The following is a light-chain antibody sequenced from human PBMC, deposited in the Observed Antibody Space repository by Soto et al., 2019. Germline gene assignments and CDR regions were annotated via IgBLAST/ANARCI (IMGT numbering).Light chain of an antibody. CDR1: NSEIGGYNY. CDR3: SSYTSSSTYG. CDR2: DVR. V-gene: IGLV2-14*01. J-gene: IGLJ1*01. Sequence: QSVLTQPASVSGSPGQSITISCSGTNSEIGGYNYVSWYQQHPGKAPKLMIYDVRNRPSGVSNRFSGSKSGNTASLTISGLQAEDEADYYCSSYTSSSTYGFGTGTKVTVL.